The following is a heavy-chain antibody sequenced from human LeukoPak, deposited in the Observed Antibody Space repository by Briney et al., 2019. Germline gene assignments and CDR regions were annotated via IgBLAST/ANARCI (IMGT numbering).Heavy chain of an antibody. D-gene: IGHD6-13*01. CDR2: INPSGDIT. V-gene: IGHV1-46*01. Sequence: ASVKVSCKASGYTFTSYYIHWVRQAPGQGLEWMGIINPSGDITSYAQKFQGRVTMTRDTSTSTVYMELSSLRSEDTAVYYCARDYSSRWPRRYFDYWGQGTLVTVSS. CDR1: GYTFTSYY. J-gene: IGHJ4*02. CDR3: ARDYSSRWPRRYFDY.